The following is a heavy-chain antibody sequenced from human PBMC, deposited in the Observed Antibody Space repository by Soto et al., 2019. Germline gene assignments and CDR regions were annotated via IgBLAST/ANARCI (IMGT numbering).Heavy chain of an antibody. V-gene: IGHV3-23*01. CDR2: ISGSGGST. J-gene: IGHJ4*02. CDR3: AIPIAAAGNLDY. D-gene: IGHD6-13*01. Sequence: EVQLLESGGGLVQPGGSLRLSCAASGFTFSSYAMSWVRQAPGKGLEWVSAISGSGGSTYYADSVKGRFTISRDNSKNTLYLQMNSVRAADTAVYYSAIPIAAAGNLDYWGQGTLVTVSS. CDR1: GFTFSSYA.